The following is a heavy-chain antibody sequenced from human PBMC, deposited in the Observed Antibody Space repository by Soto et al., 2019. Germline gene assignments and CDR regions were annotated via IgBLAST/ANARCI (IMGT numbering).Heavy chain of an antibody. CDR1: GGSISSSSYY. D-gene: IGHD6-13*01. V-gene: IGHV4-39*01. J-gene: IGHJ6*03. Sequence: SETLSLTCTVSGGSISSSSYYWGWIRQPPGKGLEWIGSIYYSGSTYYNPSLKSRVTISVDTSKNQFSLKLSSVTAADTAVYYCARRGSSWHYYYYMDVWGKGTTVTVSS. CDR3: ARRGSSWHYYYYMDV. CDR2: IYYSGST.